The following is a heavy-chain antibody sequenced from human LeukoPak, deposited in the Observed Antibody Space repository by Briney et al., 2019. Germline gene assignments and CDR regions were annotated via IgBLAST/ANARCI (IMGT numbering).Heavy chain of an antibody. J-gene: IGHJ4*02. CDR1: GGSISSYY. CDR3: ARVNENDYVVYFDY. Sequence: PSETLSLTCTVSGGSISSYYWSWIRQPPGKGLEWIGYICCSGSTNYNPSLKSRVTISVDTSKNQFSLRLSSVTAADTAVYYCARVNENDYVVYFDYWGQGTLVSVSS. CDR2: ICCSGST. D-gene: IGHD3-16*01. V-gene: IGHV4-59*01.